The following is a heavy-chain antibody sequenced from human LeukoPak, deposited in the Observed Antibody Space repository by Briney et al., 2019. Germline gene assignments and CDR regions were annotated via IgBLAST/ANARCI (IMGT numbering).Heavy chain of an antibody. CDR2: IKSKTDGGTT. J-gene: IGHJ3*02. CDR1: GFTFSNAW. CDR3: TRGDYDILTGSRIDAFDI. V-gene: IGHV3-15*01. D-gene: IGHD3-9*01. Sequence: GGSLRRSCAASGFTFSNAWMSWVRQAPGRGLEWVGRIKSKTDGGTTDYAAHVKGRFTISRDDSKNTLYLQMISLKTEDTAVYYCTRGDYDILTGSRIDAFDIWGQGTMVTVSS.